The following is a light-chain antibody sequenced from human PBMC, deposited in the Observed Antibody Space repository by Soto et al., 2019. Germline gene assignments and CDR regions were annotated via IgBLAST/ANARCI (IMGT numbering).Light chain of an antibody. CDR3: QQYNSYWT. Sequence: DIQMTQSPSTLSASVGDRVTIPCRASQSISSWLAWYQQKPGKAPKLLIYDASSLESGVPSRFSGSGSGTEFTLTISSLHPDDFATYYGQQYNSYWTFGQGTKVEIK. CDR2: DAS. CDR1: QSISSW. V-gene: IGKV1-5*01. J-gene: IGKJ1*01.